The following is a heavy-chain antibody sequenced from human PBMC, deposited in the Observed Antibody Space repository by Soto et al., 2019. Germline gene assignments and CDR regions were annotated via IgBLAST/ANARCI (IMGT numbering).Heavy chain of an antibody. CDR3: ARVAMSDYVWGSYRHYDAFDI. CDR1: GFTFSSYG. V-gene: IGHV3-33*01. J-gene: IGHJ3*02. Sequence: GGSLRLSCAASGFTFSSYGMHWVRQAPGKGLEWVAVIWYDGSNKYYADSVKGRFTISRDNSKNTLYLQMNSLRAEDTAVYYCARVAMSDYVWGSYRHYDAFDIWGQGTMVTVSS. CDR2: IWYDGSNK. D-gene: IGHD3-16*02.